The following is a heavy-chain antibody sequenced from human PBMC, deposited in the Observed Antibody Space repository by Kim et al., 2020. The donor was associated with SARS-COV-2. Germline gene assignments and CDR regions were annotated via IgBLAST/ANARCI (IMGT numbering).Heavy chain of an antibody. V-gene: IGHV4-4*02. J-gene: IGHJ6*02. CDR1: GGSISSSNW. CDR2: IYHSGST. Sequence: SETLSLTCAVSGGSISSSNWWSWVRQHPGKGLEWIGEIYHSGSTNYNPSLKSRVTISVDKSKNQFSLKLSSVTAADTAVYYCSRVGLGMVRGVIIYYYYYGMDVWGRGPTVPASS. CDR3: SRVGLGMVRGVIIYYYYYGMDV. D-gene: IGHD3-10*01.